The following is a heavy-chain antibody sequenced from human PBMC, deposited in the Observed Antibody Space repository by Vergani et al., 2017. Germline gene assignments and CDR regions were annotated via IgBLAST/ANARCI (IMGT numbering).Heavy chain of an antibody. D-gene: IGHD6-19*01. V-gene: IGHV4-31*03. CDR2: IDYSGST. J-gene: IGHJ4*02. CDR3: ARGGSGWYMR. CDR1: GGPISSGGYY. Sequence: QVQLQESGPGLVKPSQTLSLTCTVSGGPISSGGYYWSWIRQHPGKGLEWIGHIDYSGSTYYNPSLKSRVTISVDTSKNQFSLKRSSVTAADTAVYYCARGGSGWYMRWGQGSLVTVSS.